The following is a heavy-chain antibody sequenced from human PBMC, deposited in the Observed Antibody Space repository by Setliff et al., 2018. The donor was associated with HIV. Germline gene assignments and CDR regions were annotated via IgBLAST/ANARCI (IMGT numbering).Heavy chain of an antibody. CDR1: GFIFSDYY. V-gene: IGHV3-11*04. Sequence: LRLSCAASGFIFSDYYMSWIRQAPGKGLEWVSYISSSGSTIYYADSVKGRFTISRDNAKNSLYLQMNSLSAEDRAVYYCARVRSGSNSYFDYWGQGTLVTVSS. J-gene: IGHJ4*02. D-gene: IGHD1-26*01. CDR3: ARVRSGSNSYFDY. CDR2: ISSSGSTI.